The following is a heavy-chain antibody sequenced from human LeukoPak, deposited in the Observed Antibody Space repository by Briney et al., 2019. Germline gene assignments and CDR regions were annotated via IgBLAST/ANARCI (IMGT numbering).Heavy chain of an antibody. CDR3: ARSIWSGFDAFDI. V-gene: IGHV1-69*13. CDR2: IIPIFGTA. CDR1: GYTFTSYA. D-gene: IGHD3-3*01. J-gene: IGHJ3*02. Sequence: SVKVSCKASGYTFTSYAMNWVRQAPGQGLEWMGGIIPIFGTANYAQKFQGRVTITADESTSTAYMELSSLRSEDTAVYYCARSIWSGFDAFDIWGQGTMVTVSS.